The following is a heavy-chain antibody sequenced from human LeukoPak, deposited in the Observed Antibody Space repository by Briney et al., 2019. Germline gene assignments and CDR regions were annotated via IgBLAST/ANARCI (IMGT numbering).Heavy chain of an antibody. V-gene: IGHV3-23*01. D-gene: IGHD6-13*01. Sequence: GGSLRLSCAPSGFTFNNYGMAWFRQAPGKGLEWVSTIKNTGDNTHYADSVEGRFTISRDNSKSTLYLQMDSLRAEDTAVYYCARDADSSSWAFDYWGQGTLVTVSS. J-gene: IGHJ4*02. CDR1: GFTFNNYG. CDR3: ARDADSSSWAFDY. CDR2: IKNTGDNT.